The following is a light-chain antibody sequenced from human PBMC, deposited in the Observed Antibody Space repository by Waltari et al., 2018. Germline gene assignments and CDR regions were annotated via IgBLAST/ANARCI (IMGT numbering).Light chain of an antibody. Sequence: NFMLTQPLSVSESPGKTVTISCTRSSCSIATHYVQGYQQRPGSSPTAVIYEDNQRPSGVPDRFSGSIDSSSNSASLTISGLKTEDEADYYCQSYDNRNHWVFGGGTKLTVL. V-gene: IGLV6-57*01. CDR1: SCSIATHY. J-gene: IGLJ3*02. CDR2: EDN. CDR3: QSYDNRNHWV.